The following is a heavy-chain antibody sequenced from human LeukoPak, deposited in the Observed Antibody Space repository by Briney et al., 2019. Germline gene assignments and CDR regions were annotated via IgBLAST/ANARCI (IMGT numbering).Heavy chain of an antibody. CDR2: IIPIFGTA. V-gene: IGHV1-69*05. D-gene: IGHD1-26*01. CDR3: ARDGSGSYSPTFDY. Sequence: SVKVSCKASGGTFSSYAISWVRQAPGQGLEWTGRIIPIFGTANYAQKFQGRVTITTDESTSTAYMELSSLRSEDTAVYYCARDGSGSYSPTFDYWGQGTLVTVSS. CDR1: GGTFSSYA. J-gene: IGHJ4*02.